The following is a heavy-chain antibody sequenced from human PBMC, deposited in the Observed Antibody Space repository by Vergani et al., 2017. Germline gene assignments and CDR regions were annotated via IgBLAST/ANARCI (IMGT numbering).Heavy chain of an antibody. V-gene: IGHV1-2*02. CDR2: INPNSGGT. D-gene: IGHD3-16*02. Sequence: QVQLVQSGAEVKKPGASVKVSCKASGYTFTGYYMHWVRQAPGQGLEWMGWINPNSGGTNYAQKFQGRVTITADESTSTAYMELSSLRSEDTAVYYCAREEKIGITFGGVIVAQGAFDIWGQGTMVTVSS. CDR1: GYTFTGYY. CDR3: AREEKIGITFGGVIVAQGAFDI. J-gene: IGHJ3*02.